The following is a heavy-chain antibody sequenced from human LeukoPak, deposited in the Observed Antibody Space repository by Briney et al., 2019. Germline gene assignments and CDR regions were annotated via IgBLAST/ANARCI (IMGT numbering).Heavy chain of an antibody. Sequence: ASVTVSCKASGYIFTRYYMHWLRQPPGQGLEWMGIINPSGGNTSYAQKFQGRLIINRDTSTSTVYMVLSRLRSDDTVVYYLPRAWDTAMVKTVMNYYYMDVWGKGSTVTVSS. V-gene: IGHV1-46*01. CDR1: GYIFTRYY. CDR3: PRAWDTAMVKTVMNYYYMDV. J-gene: IGHJ6*03. D-gene: IGHD5-18*01. CDR2: INPSGGNT.